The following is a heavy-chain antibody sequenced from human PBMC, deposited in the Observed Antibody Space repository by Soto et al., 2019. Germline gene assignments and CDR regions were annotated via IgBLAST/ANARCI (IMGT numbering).Heavy chain of an antibody. Sequence: QVQLVESGGGVVQPGRSLRLSCAASGFTFSSYGMHWVRQAPGKGLEWVAVIWYDGSNKYYADSVKGRFTISRDNSKNTLYLQMNSLRAEDTAVYYCARDRGYCSGGSCQPRYYYYGMDVWGQGTTVTVSS. CDR2: IWYDGSNK. V-gene: IGHV3-33*01. CDR3: ARDRGYCSGGSCQPRYYYYGMDV. J-gene: IGHJ6*02. CDR1: GFTFSSYG. D-gene: IGHD2-15*01.